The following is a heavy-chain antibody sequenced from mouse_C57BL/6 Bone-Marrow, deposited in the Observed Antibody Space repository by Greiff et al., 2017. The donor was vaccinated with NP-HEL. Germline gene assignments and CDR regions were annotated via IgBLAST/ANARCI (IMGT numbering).Heavy chain of an antibody. J-gene: IGHJ1*03. Sequence: VQLQQPGAELVKPGASVKLSCKASGYTFTSYWMHWVKQRPGRGLEWIGRIDPNSGGTKYNEKFKSKATLTVDKPSSTAYMQLSSLTSEDSAVYYCARRMRDYGVPYWYFDVWGTGTTVTVSS. D-gene: IGHD2-4*01. CDR3: ARRMRDYGVPYWYFDV. V-gene: IGHV1-72*01. CDR2: IDPNSGGT. CDR1: GYTFTSYW.